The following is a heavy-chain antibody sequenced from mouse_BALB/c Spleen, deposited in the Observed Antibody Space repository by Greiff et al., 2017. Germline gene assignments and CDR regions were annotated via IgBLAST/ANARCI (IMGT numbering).Heavy chain of an antibody. J-gene: IGHJ1*01. CDR1: GYTFTSYT. V-gene: IGHV1-4*01. CDR2: INPSSGYT. Sequence: VQLQRSGAELARPGASVKMSCKASGYTFTSYTMHWVKQRPGQGLEWIGYINPSSGYTNYNQKFKDKATLTADKSSSTAYMQLSSLTSEDSAVYYCARSGEFGYFDVWGAGTTVTVSS. CDR3: ARSGEFGYFDV. D-gene: IGHD3-2*02.